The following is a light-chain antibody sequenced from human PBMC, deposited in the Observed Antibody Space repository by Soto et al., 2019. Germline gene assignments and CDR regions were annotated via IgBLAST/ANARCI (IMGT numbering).Light chain of an antibody. CDR1: QSVSSNF. J-gene: IGKJ4*01. V-gene: IGKV3-20*01. CDR2: GAS. CDR3: RQYGRSLGFA. Sequence: IVLTQSPGTLSFSPSEIATLSCMASQSVSSNFVAWYQEKPGQAPMLLIYGASGRATGIPDRFSGSGSGTDFTLTISRLEPEDFAVYYCRQYGRSLGFAFGGGTKVDIK.